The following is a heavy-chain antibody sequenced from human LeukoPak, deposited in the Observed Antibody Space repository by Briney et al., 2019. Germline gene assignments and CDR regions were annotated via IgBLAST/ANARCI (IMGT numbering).Heavy chain of an antibody. Sequence: PEASVKVSCKASGYTFTGYYMHWVRQAPGQGLEWMGWINPNSGGTNFAQKFQGRVTMTRDTSISTAYMELSSLRSDDTAVYYCARVGTGYFPLYYFDYWGQGTLVTVSS. J-gene: IGHJ4*02. V-gene: IGHV1-2*02. CDR1: GYTFTGYY. CDR3: ARVGTGYFPLYYFDY. D-gene: IGHD3-9*01. CDR2: INPNSGGT.